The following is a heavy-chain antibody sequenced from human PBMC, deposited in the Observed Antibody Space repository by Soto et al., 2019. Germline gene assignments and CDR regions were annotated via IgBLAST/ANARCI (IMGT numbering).Heavy chain of an antibody. D-gene: IGHD3-10*01. J-gene: IGHJ3*02. CDR2: IYYSGST. CDR3: ARDHGVYYGSGRGGAFDI. CDR1: GGSISSYY. Sequence: SXTLSLTCTVSGGSISSYYWSWIRQPPGKGLEWIGYIYYSGSTNYNPSLKSRVTISVDTSKNQFSLKLSSVTAADTAVYYCARDHGVYYGSGRGGAFDIWGQGTMVTVSS. V-gene: IGHV4-59*01.